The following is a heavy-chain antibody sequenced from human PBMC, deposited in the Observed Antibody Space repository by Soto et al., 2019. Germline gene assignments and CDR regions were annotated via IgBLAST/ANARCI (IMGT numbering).Heavy chain of an antibody. J-gene: IGHJ6*02. CDR2: IYHSGST. V-gene: IGHV4-4*02. CDR3: ARVERDYYYYGMDV. D-gene: IGHD1-1*01. CDR1: GGSISSSNW. Sequence: QVQLQESGPGLVKPSGTLSLTCAVSGGSISSSNWWSWVRQPPGKGLEWIGEIYHSGSTNYNPSLKRRFTISVGKSKDHFSLKLSSVTAADTAVYYCARVERDYYYYGMDVWGQGTTVTVSS.